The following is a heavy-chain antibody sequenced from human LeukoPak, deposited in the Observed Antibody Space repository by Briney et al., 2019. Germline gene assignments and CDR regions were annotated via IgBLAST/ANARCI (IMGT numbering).Heavy chain of an antibody. CDR3: ASPSSEYGDYFDY. V-gene: IGHV3-11*03. D-gene: IGHD4-17*01. CDR1: GFTFSDYY. J-gene: IGHJ4*02. Sequence: GGSLRLSCAASGFTFSDYYMSWIRQAPGEGLECVSYIISSSSYTTYADSVKGRFTISRDNAKHSLYLQMNSLRTEDTAVYYCASPSSEYGDYFDYWGQGTLVTVSS. CDR2: IISSSSYT.